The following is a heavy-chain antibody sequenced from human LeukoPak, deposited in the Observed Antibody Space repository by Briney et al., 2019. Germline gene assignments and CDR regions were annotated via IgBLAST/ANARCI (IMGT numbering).Heavy chain of an antibody. CDR1: GFTFSSYA. Sequence: GGSLRLSCAASGFTFSSYAMSWVRQAPGKGLEWVSAIGGSGGSTYYADSVKGRFTISRDNSKNTLYLQMNSLRAEDTAVYYCARDDYGDPNHDYWGQGTLVTVSS. CDR3: ARDDYGDPNHDY. D-gene: IGHD4-17*01. V-gene: IGHV3-23*01. CDR2: IGGSGGST. J-gene: IGHJ4*02.